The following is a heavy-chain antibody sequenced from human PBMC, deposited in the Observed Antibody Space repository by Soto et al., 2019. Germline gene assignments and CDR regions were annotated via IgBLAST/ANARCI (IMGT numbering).Heavy chain of an antibody. Sequence: EVQLVESGGGLVKPGGSLRLSCAASGFTFSTYTMNWVRQAPGKGLEWVSSISSSSSYIYYADSVKGRFTISRDNAKNSLYLQMNSLRAEDTAVYYRARGIAAVGLDYWGQGTLVTVSS. CDR2: ISSSSSYI. D-gene: IGHD6-13*01. J-gene: IGHJ4*02. CDR1: GFTFSTYT. CDR3: ARGIAAVGLDY. V-gene: IGHV3-21*01.